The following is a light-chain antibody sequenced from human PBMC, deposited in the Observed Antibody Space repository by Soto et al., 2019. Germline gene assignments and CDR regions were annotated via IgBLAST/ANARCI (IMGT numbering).Light chain of an antibody. J-gene: IGKJ5*01. CDR3: QKYNSAPLS. V-gene: IGKV1-27*01. Sequence: DIQMTQSPSSLSASVGDRVTITCRASQDINNYLAWYQQKPGKVPQLLIYGASTLQSGVPSRFTGSGSGTDFTLTISSLQPEDVATYYCQKYNSAPLSFGQGTRLDI. CDR1: QDINNY. CDR2: GAS.